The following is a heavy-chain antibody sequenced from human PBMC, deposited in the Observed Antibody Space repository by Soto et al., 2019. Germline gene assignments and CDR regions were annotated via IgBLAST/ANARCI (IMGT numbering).Heavy chain of an antibody. J-gene: IGHJ4*02. V-gene: IGHV3-21*06. Sequence: PGGSLRLSCAASGFISTRYSMNWVRQAPGKGLEWVSSISSTTNYIYYGDSMKGRFTISRDNAKNSLYLEMNSLRAEDTAVYYCARESEDLTSNFDYWGQGTLVTVSS. CDR3: ARESEDLTSNFDY. CDR2: ISSTTNYI. CDR1: GFISTRYS.